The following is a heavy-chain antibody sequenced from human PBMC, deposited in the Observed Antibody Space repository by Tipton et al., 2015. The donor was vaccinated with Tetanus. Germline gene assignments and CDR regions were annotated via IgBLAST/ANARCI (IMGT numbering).Heavy chain of an antibody. J-gene: IGHJ4*02. D-gene: IGHD2-8*01. CDR2: VLYTGKT. Sequence: TLSLTCTVFGGSISGYYWSWIRQPPGKGLEWIGYVLYTGKTNSNPSLKSRVTISVDTSRNQFSLRLTSVTAADTAVYYCARYYCPSGSCRHFDNWGQGTLVTVSS. V-gene: IGHV4-59*03. CDR3: ARYYCPSGSCRHFDN. CDR1: GGSISGYY.